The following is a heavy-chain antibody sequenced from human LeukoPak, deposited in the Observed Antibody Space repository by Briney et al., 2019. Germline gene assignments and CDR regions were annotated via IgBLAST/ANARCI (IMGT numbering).Heavy chain of an antibody. D-gene: IGHD3-22*01. CDR2: FSGSGGAP. CDR3: ARDDRSGVVVAALDY. J-gene: IGHJ4*02. CDR1: GFTFSNYA. V-gene: IGHV3-23*01. Sequence: GSLRLSCAASGFTFSNYAMSWVREAQGKGLEWVSGFSGSGGAPYYADSVKGRFTISRDNSKNTLYLQMNSLRAEDTALYFCARDDRSGVVVAALDYWGQGTLVTVSS.